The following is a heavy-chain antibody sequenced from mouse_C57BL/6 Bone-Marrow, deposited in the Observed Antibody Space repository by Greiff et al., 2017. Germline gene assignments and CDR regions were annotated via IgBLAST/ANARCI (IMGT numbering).Heavy chain of an antibody. CDR2: ISSGSSTI. Sequence: EVKLMESGGGLVKPGGSVKLSCAASGFTFSDYGMNWVRQSPEKGLEWVAYISSGSSTINYAETVKGRFTIPRDNATTTLSLQMTSLRSEDTAVYYCARSRYPYCCAIDYWGQGTSVTVSS. CDR3: ARSRYPYCCAIDY. CDR1: GFTFSDYG. D-gene: IGHD2-14*01. J-gene: IGHJ4*01. V-gene: IGHV5-17*01.